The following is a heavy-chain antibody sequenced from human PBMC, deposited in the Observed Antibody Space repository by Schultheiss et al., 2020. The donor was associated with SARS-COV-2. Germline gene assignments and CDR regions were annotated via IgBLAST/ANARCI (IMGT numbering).Heavy chain of an antibody. J-gene: IGHJ4*02. CDR1: GGSISSSNYY. CDR3: AIKGRLGIEDY. V-gene: IGHV4-39*01. D-gene: IGHD7-27*01. Sequence: SETLSLTCTVSGGSISSSNYYWGWIRQPPGKGLEWIGSIFTSGSTYYNPSLKSRVTISVDTSKNQFSLKLSSVTAADTAVYYCAIKGRLGIEDYWGQGTLVTVSS. CDR2: IFTSGST.